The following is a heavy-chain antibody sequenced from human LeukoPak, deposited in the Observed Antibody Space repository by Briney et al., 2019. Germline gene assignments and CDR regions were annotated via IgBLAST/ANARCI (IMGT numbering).Heavy chain of an antibody. J-gene: IGHJ6*02. V-gene: IGHV3-30-3*01. CDR1: GFTFSSYA. Sequence: PGGSLRLSCAASGFTFSSYAMHWVRQAPGKGLEWVAVISYDGSNKYYADSVKGRFTISRDNSKNSLYLQMNSLRAEDTAVYYCARDYKPSSSLPGRHYYGMDVWGQGTTVTVSS. CDR3: ARDYKPSSSLPGRHYYGMDV. CDR2: ISYDGSNK. D-gene: IGHD3-10*01.